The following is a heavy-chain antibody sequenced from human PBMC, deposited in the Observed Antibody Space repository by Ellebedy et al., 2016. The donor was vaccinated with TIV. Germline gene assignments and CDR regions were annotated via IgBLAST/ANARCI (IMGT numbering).Heavy chain of an antibody. D-gene: IGHD4/OR15-4a*01. V-gene: IGHV4-59*01. CDR1: GGSISSYY. CDR2: IYYSGST. Sequence: MPSETLSLTCTVSGGSISSYYWSWIRQPPGKGLEWIGYIYYSGSTNYNPSLKSRVTISVDTSKNQFSLKLSSVTAADTAVYYCARIWRVLHAFDIWGQGTMVTVSS. CDR3: ARIWRVLHAFDI. J-gene: IGHJ3*02.